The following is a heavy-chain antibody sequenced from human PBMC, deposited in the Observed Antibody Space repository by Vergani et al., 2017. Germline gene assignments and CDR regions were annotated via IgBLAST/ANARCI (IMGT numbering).Heavy chain of an antibody. CDR3: ARDNKQRLPRAFVL. CDR1: GASINNDFYY. D-gene: IGHD2/OR15-2a*01. Sequence: QVQLQESGPGLVKPSQTLSLTCTVSGASINNDFYYWHWIRQPAGKGLEWIGRIYVSGITDYNSSLQSRVSMSVDTSKNQFSLTLTSVTAADTAVYYCARDNKQRLPRAFVLWGQGTMVTVSS. V-gene: IGHV4-61*02. J-gene: IGHJ3*01. CDR2: IYVSGIT.